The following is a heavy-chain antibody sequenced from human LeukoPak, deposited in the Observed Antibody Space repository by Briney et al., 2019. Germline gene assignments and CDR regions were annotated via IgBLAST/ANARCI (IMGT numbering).Heavy chain of an antibody. Sequence: SVKVSCKASGGTFSSYAISWVRQAPGQGLEWMGRIIPILGIANYAQKFQGRVTITADKSTSTAYMELSSLRSEDTAVYYCARDDGGPPYYYYGMDVWGQGTTVTASS. D-gene: IGHD4-17*01. J-gene: IGHJ6*02. CDR3: ARDDGGPPYYYYGMDV. V-gene: IGHV1-69*04. CDR2: IIPILGIA. CDR1: GGTFSSYA.